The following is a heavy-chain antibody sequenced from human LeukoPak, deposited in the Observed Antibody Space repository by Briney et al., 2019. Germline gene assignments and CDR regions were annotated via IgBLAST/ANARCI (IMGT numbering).Heavy chain of an antibody. V-gene: IGHV1-18*04. CDR1: GYTFTGYY. Sequence: GASVKVSCKASGYTFTGYYMHWVRQAPGQGLEWMGWISAYNGNTNYAQKLQGRVTMTTDTSTSTAYMELRSLRSDDTAVYYCARDHYYDRSGPLDYWGQGTLVTVSS. CDR3: ARDHYYDRSGPLDY. CDR2: ISAYNGNT. J-gene: IGHJ4*02. D-gene: IGHD3-22*01.